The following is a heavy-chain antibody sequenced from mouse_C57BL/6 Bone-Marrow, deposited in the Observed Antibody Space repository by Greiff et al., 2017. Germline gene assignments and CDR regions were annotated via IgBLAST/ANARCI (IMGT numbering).Heavy chain of an antibody. CDR2: IDPSDSYT. Sequence: QVQLQQPGAELVKPGASVKLSCKASGYTFTSYWMQWVKQRPGQGLEWIGEIDPSDSYTNSNQKFKGKATLTVDTSSSTAYMQLSSLTSEDSAVYYWARESNWDVYWYFDVWGTGTTVTVSS. V-gene: IGHV1-50*01. D-gene: IGHD4-1*01. J-gene: IGHJ1*03. CDR1: GYTFTSYW. CDR3: ARESNWDVYWYFDV.